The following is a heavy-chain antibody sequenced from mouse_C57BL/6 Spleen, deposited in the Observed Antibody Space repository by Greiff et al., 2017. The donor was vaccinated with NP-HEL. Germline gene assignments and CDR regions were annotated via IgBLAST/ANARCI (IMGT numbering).Heavy chain of an antibody. D-gene: IGHD1-1*01. J-gene: IGHJ2*01. V-gene: IGHV1-22*01. CDR2: INPNNGGT. CDR1: GYTFTDYN. Sequence: VQLKESGPELVKPGASVKMSCKASGYTFTDYNMHWVKQSHGKSLEWIGYINPNNGGTSYNQKFKGKATLTVNKSSSTAYMELRSLTSEDSAVYYCARGEYYYYFDYWGQGTTLTVSS. CDR3: ARGEYYYYFDY.